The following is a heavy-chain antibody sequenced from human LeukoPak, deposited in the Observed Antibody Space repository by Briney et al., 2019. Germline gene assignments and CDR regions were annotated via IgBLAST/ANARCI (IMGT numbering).Heavy chain of an antibody. Sequence: GGSLRLSCAASGFTFSSYSMNWVRQAPGKGLEWVSSISSSSSYIYYADSVKGRFTISRDNAKNSLYLQMNSLRAEDTAVYYCARELGRYCSGGSCYPLDYWGQGTLATVSS. D-gene: IGHD2-15*01. V-gene: IGHV3-21*01. CDR3: ARELGRYCSGGSCYPLDY. CDR1: GFTFSSYS. J-gene: IGHJ4*02. CDR2: ISSSSSYI.